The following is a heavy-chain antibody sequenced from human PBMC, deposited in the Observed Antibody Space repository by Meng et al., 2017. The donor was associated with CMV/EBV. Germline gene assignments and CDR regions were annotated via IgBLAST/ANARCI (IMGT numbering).Heavy chain of an antibody. CDR2: ISSSRSYI. V-gene: IGHV3-21*01. CDR3: ARVGIAAAGKGGFDY. Sequence: LVGSGGGLGRAGGSLRLSVAASGFTFSSYSMNWVRQAPGKGLEWVSSISSSRSYIYYADSVKGRFTISRDNAKNSLYLQMNSLRAEDTAVYYCARVGIAAAGKGGFDYWGQGTLVTVSS. D-gene: IGHD6-13*01. CDR1: GFTFSSYS. J-gene: IGHJ4*02.